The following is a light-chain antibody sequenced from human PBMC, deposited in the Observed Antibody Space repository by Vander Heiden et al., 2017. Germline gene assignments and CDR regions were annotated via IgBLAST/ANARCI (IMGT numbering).Light chain of an antibody. CDR3: QQYYTTPLS. Sequence: DIVLTQSPDSLSVSLGERAPTNSKSSQSVFYSSKNKNYLAWYQRKPRPPPKLLIYWASTRKSGVPDRVSGSGSGTDFTLTISSLQAEDVAVYYCQQYYTTPLSFGGGTKVEIK. V-gene: IGKV4-1*01. CDR2: WAS. J-gene: IGKJ4*01. CDR1: QSVFYSSKNKNY.